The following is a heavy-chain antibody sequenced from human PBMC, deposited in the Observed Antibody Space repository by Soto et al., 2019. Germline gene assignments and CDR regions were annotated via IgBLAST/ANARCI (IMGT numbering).Heavy chain of an antibody. CDR1: GGTFSSLD. D-gene: IGHD3-16*01. CDR3: ASPDAEGGVYYYYGMDV. Sequence: SVKVSCKASGGTFSSLDINWVRQAPGQGLEWMGGIIPISETTNYAQIFQGRVSIVADISTSTAYMELSRLRSEDTAVYYCASPDAEGGVYYYYGMDVWGQGTTVTVSS. CDR2: IIPISETT. V-gene: IGHV1-69*06. J-gene: IGHJ6*02.